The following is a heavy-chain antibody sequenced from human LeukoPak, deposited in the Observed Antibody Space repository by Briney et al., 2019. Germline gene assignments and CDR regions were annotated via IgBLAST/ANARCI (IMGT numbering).Heavy chain of an antibody. Sequence: GGSLRLSCAASGFTFSSYWMSWVRQAPGKGLEWVANIKQDGSEKYYVDSVKGRFTISRDNAKNSLYLQMNSLRAVDTAVYYCAREVRYYYYYMDVWGKGTTVTVSS. CDR3: AREVRYYYYYMDV. V-gene: IGHV3-7*01. CDR2: IKQDGSEK. J-gene: IGHJ6*03. D-gene: IGHD3-10*01. CDR1: GFTFSSYW.